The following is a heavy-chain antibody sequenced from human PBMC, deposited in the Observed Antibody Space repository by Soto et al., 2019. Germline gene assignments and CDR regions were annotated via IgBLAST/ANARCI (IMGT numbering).Heavy chain of an antibody. J-gene: IGHJ4*02. CDR3: ARGRYGDY. CDR1: GYGFTTYG. Sequence: QVHLVQSGAEVKKPGAAVKVSCKGSGYGFTTYGITWVRQALGQGLEWMARISDHTGNTNYAQKLQGRVTVSRDTATSTAYMELRILRSDDTAVYYCARGRYGDYWGQGALVTVSS. CDR2: ISDHTGNT. V-gene: IGHV1-18*01. D-gene: IGHD1-1*01.